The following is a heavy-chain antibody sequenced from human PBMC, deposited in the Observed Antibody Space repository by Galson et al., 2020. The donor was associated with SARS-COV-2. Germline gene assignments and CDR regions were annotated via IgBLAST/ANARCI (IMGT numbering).Heavy chain of an antibody. CDR2: VNPISGGT. CDR3: GRVPLFYYGSGSYSDC. Sequence: ASVKVSCKASGYRFTDFYIHWVRQAPGQGLEWMGWVNPISGGTNYAQKFQGRVTMTRDTSITTAYMDLSRLTSDDTAVYYCGRVPLFYYGSGSYSDCWGQGTLVTVSS. CDR1: GYRFTDFY. J-gene: IGHJ4*02. V-gene: IGHV1-2*02. D-gene: IGHD3-10*01.